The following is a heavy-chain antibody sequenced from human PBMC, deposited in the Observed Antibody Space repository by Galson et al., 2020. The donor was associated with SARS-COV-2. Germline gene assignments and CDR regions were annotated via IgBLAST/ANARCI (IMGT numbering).Heavy chain of an antibody. CDR1: GGSFSGYS. Sequence: SETLSLTCAVSGGSFSGYSWHWIRQPPGKGLEWIGDINHSGSTNYNPSPKSRVTITVDTSKNQFSLKLSSVTAADTAVSYWERAISWYHRSLDCWGQGTQVTVCS. D-gene: IGHD6-13*01. CDR2: INHSGST. CDR3: ERAISWYHRSLDC. J-gene: IGHJ4*02. V-gene: IGHV4-34*01.